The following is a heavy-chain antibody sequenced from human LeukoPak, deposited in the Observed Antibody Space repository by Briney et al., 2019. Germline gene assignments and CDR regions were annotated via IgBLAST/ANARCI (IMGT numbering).Heavy chain of an antibody. CDR3: ARVLQGDYGTSYGMDV. V-gene: IGHV4-59*01. Sequence: SETLSLTCTVSGGSISKYYWSWIRQPPGKGLEWIGYIYYSGSTNYNPSLKSRVTISVDTSKKQFSLKLTSLTAADTAVYYCARVLQGDYGTSYGMDVWGQGTTVTVSS. CDR2: IYYSGST. J-gene: IGHJ6*02. CDR1: GGSISKYY. D-gene: IGHD4-17*01.